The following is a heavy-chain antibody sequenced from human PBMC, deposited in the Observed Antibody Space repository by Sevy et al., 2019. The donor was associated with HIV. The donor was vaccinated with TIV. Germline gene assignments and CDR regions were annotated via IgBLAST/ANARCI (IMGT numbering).Heavy chain of an antibody. J-gene: IGHJ4*02. CDR1: GGTFSSYA. CDR2: IIPIFGTA. V-gene: IGHV1-69*13. CDR3: ARDHDHSSIAAAGTFDY. Sequence: ASVKVSCKASGGTFSSYAISWVRQAPGQGLEWMGGIIPIFGTANYAQTFQGRVTITADESTSTAYMELSSLRSEDTAVYYCARDHDHSSIAAAGTFDYWGQGTLVAVSS. D-gene: IGHD6-13*01.